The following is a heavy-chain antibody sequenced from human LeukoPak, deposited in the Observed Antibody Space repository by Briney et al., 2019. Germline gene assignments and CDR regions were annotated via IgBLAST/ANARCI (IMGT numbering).Heavy chain of an antibody. J-gene: IGHJ4*02. D-gene: IGHD6-13*01. CDR1: GFTFSSYG. CDR2: IRYDGSNK. CDR3: AKDPRRYSRTGGYFDY. Sequence: GGSLRLSCAASGFTFSSYGMHWVRQAPGKGLEWVAFIRYDGSNKYYADSVKGRFTISRHNSKNTLYLQMNSLRAEDTAVYYCAKDPRRYSRTGGYFDYWGQGTLVTVSS. V-gene: IGHV3-30*02.